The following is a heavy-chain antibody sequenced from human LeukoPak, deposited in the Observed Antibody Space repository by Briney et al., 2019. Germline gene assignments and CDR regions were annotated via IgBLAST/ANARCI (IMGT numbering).Heavy chain of an antibody. J-gene: IGHJ4*02. V-gene: IGHV3-15*05. Sequence: SGGSLRLSCAASGFTFSNAWMSWVRQAPGKGLEWVGRIKSKTDGGTTDYAAPVKGRFTISRDDSKNTLYLQMNSLRDEDTAVYYCARGRGSYFDFWGQGTLVPVSS. CDR3: ARGRGSYFDF. CDR1: GFTFSNAW. D-gene: IGHD2-15*01. CDR2: IKSKTDGGTT.